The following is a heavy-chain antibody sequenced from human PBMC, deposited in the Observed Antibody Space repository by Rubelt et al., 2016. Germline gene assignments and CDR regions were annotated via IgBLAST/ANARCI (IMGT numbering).Heavy chain of an antibody. D-gene: IGHD1-1*01. J-gene: IGHJ4*02. Sequence: QVQLVQSGAEVKKPGASVKVSCKASGYTFTSYDINWVRQATGQGLEWMGWMNPNIGKPGFGRRFTGRGNMSRNTALSTAYMGRSSLRSEDTAVYYCARVRQLELTDYWGQGTLVTVSS. V-gene: IGHV1-8*01. CDR2: MNPNIGKP. CDR1: GYTFTSYD. CDR3: ARVRQLELTDY.